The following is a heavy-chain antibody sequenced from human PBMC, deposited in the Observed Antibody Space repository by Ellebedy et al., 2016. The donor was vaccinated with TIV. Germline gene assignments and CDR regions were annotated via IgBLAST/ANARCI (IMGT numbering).Heavy chain of an antibody. J-gene: IGHJ3*02. Sequence: GESLKISCAASGFNFGGHAMKWVRQAPGKGLEWVSSIGSSAYTTHYADSVKGRFTISRDNSRNTLYLQMKSLRGEDTAVYFFAKDVRYTTGWGGALDIWGQGAMVTVSS. CDR2: IGSSAYTT. V-gene: IGHV3-23*01. D-gene: IGHD2-8*02. CDR3: AKDVRYTTGWGGALDI. CDR1: GFNFGGHA.